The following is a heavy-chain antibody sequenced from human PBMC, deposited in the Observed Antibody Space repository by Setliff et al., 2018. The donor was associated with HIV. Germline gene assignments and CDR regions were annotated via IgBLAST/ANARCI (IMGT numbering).Heavy chain of an antibody. CDR3: ARVYCSTTSCNDEYFYDY. CDR1: GYTFTKYG. CDR2: INTHNGNT. V-gene: IGHV1-18*01. Sequence: ASVKVSCKASGYTFTKYGLSWVRQAPGQGLEWMGWINTHNGNTNYAQKLQGRVTMTTDTSTSTAYMELSSLRSDDTAVYYCARVYCSTTSCNDEYFYDYWGQGTLVTVSS. D-gene: IGHD2-2*01. J-gene: IGHJ4*01.